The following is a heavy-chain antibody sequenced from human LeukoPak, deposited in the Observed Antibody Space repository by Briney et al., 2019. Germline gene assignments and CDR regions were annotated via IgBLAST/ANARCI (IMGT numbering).Heavy chain of an antibody. CDR1: GFTFSTSA. J-gene: IGHJ4*02. Sequence: GGSLRLSCVASGFTFSTSAMHWVRQTPGKGLEWVPVIWADEKCKDYVDSVKGRFTISRDNSGNTLYLQMGSLRAEDTAVYYCARARLASGGWYFAHWGQGTLVTVSS. CDR2: IWADEKCK. CDR3: ARARLASGGWYFAH. V-gene: IGHV3-33*01. D-gene: IGHD1-26*01.